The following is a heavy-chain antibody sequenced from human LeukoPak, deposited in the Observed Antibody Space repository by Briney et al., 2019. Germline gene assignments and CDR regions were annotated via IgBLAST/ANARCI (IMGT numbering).Heavy chain of an antibody. V-gene: IGHV3-48*03. D-gene: IGHD5-12*01. J-gene: IGHJ4*02. CDR3: ARDYSGYDYV. Sequence: GGSLRLSCAASGFTFSSYEMNWVRQAPGKGLEWVSYISSSGSTIYYADSVKGRFTISRDNAKNSLYLQMNSLRAEDTAVYYCARDYSGYDYVWGQGTLVTVSS. CDR2: ISSSGSTI. CDR1: GFTFSSYE.